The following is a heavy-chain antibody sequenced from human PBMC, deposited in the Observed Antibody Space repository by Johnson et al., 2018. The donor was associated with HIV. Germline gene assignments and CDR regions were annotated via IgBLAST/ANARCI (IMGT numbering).Heavy chain of an antibody. CDR2: IYSGGST. CDR1: GFTVSSNY. J-gene: IGHJ3*02. Sequence: VQLVESGGGLIQPGGSLRLSCAASGFTVSSNYMSWVRQAPGKGLEWVSVIYSGGSTYYADSVKGRFTISRDNSKNTLYLQMNSLRAEDTAVYYCARDPSPLVGATDAFDIWGQGTMVTVSS. CDR3: ARDPSPLVGATDAFDI. D-gene: IGHD1-26*01. V-gene: IGHV3-53*01.